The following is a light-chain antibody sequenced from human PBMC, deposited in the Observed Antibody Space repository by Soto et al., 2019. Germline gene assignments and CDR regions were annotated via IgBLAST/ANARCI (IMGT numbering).Light chain of an antibody. CDR1: SSDVGPYNY. CDR2: EVS. J-gene: IGLJ3*02. V-gene: IGLV2-14*01. Sequence: TQPASVSGSPGQSITLSCTGTSSDVGPYNYVSWYQQHPGKAPKLMIYEVSNRPSGVSTRFSGSKSGNTASLTISGLQAEDDADYYCISYTTSGTLVFGGGTKLTVL. CDR3: ISYTTSGTLV.